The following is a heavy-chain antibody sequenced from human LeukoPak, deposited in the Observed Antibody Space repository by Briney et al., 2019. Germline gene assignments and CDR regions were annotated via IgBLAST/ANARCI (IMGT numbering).Heavy chain of an antibody. D-gene: IGHD2-15*01. CDR1: GGSISSYY. V-gene: IGHV4-59*01. Sequence: SETLSLTCTVSGGSISSYYWSWIRQPPGKGLEWIGYIYYSGSTNYNPSLESRVTISVDTSKNQFSLKLSSVTAADTAAYYCATVPDSGAFDIWGQGTMVTVSS. CDR3: ATVPDSGAFDI. J-gene: IGHJ3*02. CDR2: IYYSGST.